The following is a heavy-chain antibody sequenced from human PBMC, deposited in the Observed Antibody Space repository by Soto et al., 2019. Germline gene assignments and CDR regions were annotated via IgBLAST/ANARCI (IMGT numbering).Heavy chain of an antibody. Sequence: PGGSLRLSCAASRFTFSTYAMTWVRQAPGKGLEWVSAISNSGGVTYYADSVRGRFTISRDNSKNTLSLQMNSLRVDDTAVYYCAKQGYGWYSISSGQGTLVTVSS. CDR3: AKQGYGWYSIS. J-gene: IGHJ5*02. CDR1: RFTFSTYA. V-gene: IGHV3-23*01. D-gene: IGHD6-19*01. CDR2: ISNSGGVT.